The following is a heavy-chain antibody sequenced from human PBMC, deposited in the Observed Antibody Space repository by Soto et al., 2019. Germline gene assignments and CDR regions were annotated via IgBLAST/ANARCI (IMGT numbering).Heavy chain of an antibody. D-gene: IGHD3-22*01. Sequence: KPGGSLRLSCAASGFTFSNVWMTWVRQAPGKGLEWVGRIKSKTDGGTTAYAAPVKGRFTISRDDSKNTLYLQMNSLKIEDTAVYYRTTEGQHYFATSGQKASAMDYWGQGNLVTVSS. CDR2: IKSKTDGGTT. CDR3: TTEGQHYFATSGQKASAMDY. J-gene: IGHJ4*02. V-gene: IGHV3-15*01. CDR1: GFTFSNVW.